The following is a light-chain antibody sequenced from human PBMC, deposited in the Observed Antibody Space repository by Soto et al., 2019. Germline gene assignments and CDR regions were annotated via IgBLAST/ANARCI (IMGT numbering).Light chain of an antibody. V-gene: IGKV3-11*01. Sequence: EIVLTQSPATLSLSPGERATLSCRACQSMSNFLAWYQHKPGQSPRLLIYDVSKRATGVPARFSGSGSGTDFTLTISSLEPEDFAVYYCQQRSSWPLTFGGGTNVEIK. CDR1: QSMSNF. CDR2: DVS. CDR3: QQRSSWPLT. J-gene: IGKJ4*01.